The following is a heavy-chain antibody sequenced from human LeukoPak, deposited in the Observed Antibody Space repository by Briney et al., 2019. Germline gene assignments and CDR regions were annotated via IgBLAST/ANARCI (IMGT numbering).Heavy chain of an antibody. V-gene: IGHV4-34*01. D-gene: IGHD3-10*01. CDR2: INHSGST. CDR1: GFTFSSYA. Sequence: GSLRLSCVASGFTFSSYAMSWIRQPPGKGLEWIGEINHSGSTNYNPSLKSRVTISVDTSKNQFSLKLSSVTAADTAVYYCARGGRHTGSFGYWGQGTLVTVSS. CDR3: ARGGRHTGSFGY. J-gene: IGHJ4*02.